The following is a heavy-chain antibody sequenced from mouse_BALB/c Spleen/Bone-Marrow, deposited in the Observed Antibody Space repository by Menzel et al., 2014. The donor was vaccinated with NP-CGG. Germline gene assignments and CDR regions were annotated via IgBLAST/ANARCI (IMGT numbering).Heavy chain of an antibody. CDR2: INNNGGST. CDR3: ARVYGWYFDV. D-gene: IGHD1-1*01. Sequence: EVKLQESGGGLVQPGGSLKLSCVASGFTFSSYGMSWVRQTPDKRLELVATINNNGGSTYYPDSVKGQFTISRDNAKNTLYLQMSSLKSEDTATYYCARVYGWYFDVWGAGTTVTVSS. V-gene: IGHV5-6-3*01. J-gene: IGHJ1*01. CDR1: GFTFSSYG.